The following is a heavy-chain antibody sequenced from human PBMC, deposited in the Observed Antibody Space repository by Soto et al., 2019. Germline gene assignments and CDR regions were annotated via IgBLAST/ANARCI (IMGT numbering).Heavy chain of an antibody. CDR3: ARGGDYYDSSGYYWGQWFDP. D-gene: IGHD3-22*01. J-gene: IGHJ5*02. CDR1: GGTFSSYA. V-gene: IGHV1-69*01. Sequence: QVQLVQSGAEVKKPGSSVKVSCKASGGTFSSYAISWVRQAPGQGLEWMGGIIPIFGTANYAQKFQGRGTITADESTSTAYMELSSLRSEDTAVYYCARGGDYYDSSGYYWGQWFDPWGQGTLVTVSS. CDR2: IIPIFGTA.